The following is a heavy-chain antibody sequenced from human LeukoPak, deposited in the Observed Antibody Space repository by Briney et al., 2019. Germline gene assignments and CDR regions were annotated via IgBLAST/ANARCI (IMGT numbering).Heavy chain of an antibody. CDR1: GFTFNSYN. V-gene: IGHV3-7*03. CDR3: ARDQYDTWSRRGNFDS. CDR2: IKLDGSEK. Sequence: GRSLRLSCAASGFTFNSYNMHWVRQAPGKGLEWVANIKLDGSEKNYVDSVKGRFTISRDNTKNSLYLQMNSLRVEDTAVFYCARDQYDTWSRRGNFDSWGQGTLVIVSS. D-gene: IGHD3-3*01. J-gene: IGHJ4*02.